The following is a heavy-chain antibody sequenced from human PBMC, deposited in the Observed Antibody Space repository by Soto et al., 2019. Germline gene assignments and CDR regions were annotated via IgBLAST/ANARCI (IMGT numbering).Heavy chain of an antibody. CDR1: GFTFSSYA. Sequence: GGSLRLSCAASGFTFSSYAMSWVRQAPGKGLEWVSAISGSGGSTYYADSVKGRFTISRENSKNTRYLQMNSLRAEDTAVYYCAKDQGGQLINWFDPWGQGTLVTVSS. J-gene: IGHJ5*02. CDR3: AKDQGGQLINWFDP. D-gene: IGHD3-16*01. V-gene: IGHV3-23*01. CDR2: ISGSGGST.